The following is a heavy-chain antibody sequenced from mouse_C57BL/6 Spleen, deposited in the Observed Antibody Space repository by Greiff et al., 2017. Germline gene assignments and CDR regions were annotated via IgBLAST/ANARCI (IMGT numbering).Heavy chain of an antibody. CDR1: GYTFTDYE. V-gene: IGHV1-15*01. Sequence: VQLQQSGAELVRPGASVTLSCKASGYTFTDYEMHWVKQTPVHGLEWIGAIDPETGGTAYNQKFKGKAILTADKSSSTAYMELRSLTSEDSAVYYCTRGEPHFGYWGQGTTLTVSS. CDR2: IDPETGGT. CDR3: TRGEPHFGY. J-gene: IGHJ2*01.